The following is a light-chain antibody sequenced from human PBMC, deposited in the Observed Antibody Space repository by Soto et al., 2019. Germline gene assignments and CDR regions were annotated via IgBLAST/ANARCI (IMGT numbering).Light chain of an antibody. CDR1: QSISSY. CDR3: QQSYSTLLYT. V-gene: IGKV1-39*01. J-gene: IGKJ2*01. CDR2: AES. Sequence: DIQMTQSPSSLSASVGDRVTITCRASQSISSYLNWYQQNPGKAPKLLIYAESSLQGGFPSSFSGSGSGTDFTLTISSLQPEDFSIYCCQQSYSTLLYTFGQGTKLAIK.